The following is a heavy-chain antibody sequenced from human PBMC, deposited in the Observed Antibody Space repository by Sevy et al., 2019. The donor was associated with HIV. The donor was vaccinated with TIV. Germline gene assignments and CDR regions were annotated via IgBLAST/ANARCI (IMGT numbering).Heavy chain of an antibody. D-gene: IGHD3-22*01. CDR3: AGGRYDSSGSFDAFDI. V-gene: IGHV3-23*01. CDR1: GFTFSSYA. CDR2: IFGSGGGT. J-gene: IGHJ3*02. Sequence: GGSLRLSCAASGFTFSSYAMNWVRQAPGKGLEWVSTIFGSGGGTYYADSVKGRFTISRDNSKNTLYLQMNSLRAEDTAVYYCAGGRYDSSGSFDAFDIWVQGTMVTVSS.